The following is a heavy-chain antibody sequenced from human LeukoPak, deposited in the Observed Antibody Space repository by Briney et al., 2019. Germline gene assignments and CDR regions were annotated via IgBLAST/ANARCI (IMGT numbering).Heavy chain of an antibody. CDR2: IIPIFGTV. V-gene: IGHV1-69*05. J-gene: IGHJ6*03. D-gene: IGHD6-13*01. CDR3: ARTVIAAAGDYYYMDV. CDR1: GGTFSSYA. Sequence: SVKVSCKASGGTFSSYAISWVRQAPGQGLECMGGIIPIFGTVNYAQKFQGRVTITMDDSTSTVYMELSSLRPEDTAVYYCARTVIAAAGDYYYMDVWGKGTTVTVSS.